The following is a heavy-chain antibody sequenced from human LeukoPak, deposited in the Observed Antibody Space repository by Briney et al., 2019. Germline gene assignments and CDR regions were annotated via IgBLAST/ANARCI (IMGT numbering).Heavy chain of an antibody. Sequence: ASVKVSCKASGYTFTSYYMHWVRQAPGQGLEWMGLINPTGGSTGYAQKFQGRVTMTRDMSTSTDYMELRSLRSEDTAIYYCARDNSVGDNAWWFDPWGQGTVVPVSS. CDR2: INPTGGST. V-gene: IGHV1-46*01. CDR1: GYTFTSYY. J-gene: IGHJ5*02. CDR3: ARDNSVGDNAWWFDP. D-gene: IGHD1-26*01.